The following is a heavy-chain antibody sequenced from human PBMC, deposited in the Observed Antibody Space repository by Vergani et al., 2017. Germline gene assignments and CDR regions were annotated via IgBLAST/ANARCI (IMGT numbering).Heavy chain of an antibody. CDR1: GGTFSSYA. CDR3: AGEYYDDSSGYYWHGFDP. CDR2: IIPILGTA. D-gene: IGHD3-22*01. Sequence: QVQLVQSGAEVKKPGSSVKVSCKASGGTFSSYAISWVRQAPGQGLEWMGRIIPILGTANYAQKFHGRVTITADESTSTADMERSSLRSEDTAVYYCAGEYYDDSSGYYWHGFDPWGQGTLVTVSS. V-gene: IGHV1-69*11. J-gene: IGHJ5*02.